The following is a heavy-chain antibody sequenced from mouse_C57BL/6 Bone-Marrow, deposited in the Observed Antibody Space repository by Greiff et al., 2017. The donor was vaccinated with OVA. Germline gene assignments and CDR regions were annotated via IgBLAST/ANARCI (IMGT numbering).Heavy chain of an antibody. CDR2: IYPRDGST. V-gene: IGHV1-85*01. CDR1: GYTFTSYD. Sequence: QVQLQQSGPELVKPGASVKLSCKASGYTFTSYDINWVKQRPGQGLEWIGWIYPRDGSTTYTEKFKGKATLTVDTSSSTAYMELHSLTSEDSAVYFCAYYGTKDYWGQGTTLTVSS. CDR3: AYYGTKDY. J-gene: IGHJ2*01. D-gene: IGHD1-1*01.